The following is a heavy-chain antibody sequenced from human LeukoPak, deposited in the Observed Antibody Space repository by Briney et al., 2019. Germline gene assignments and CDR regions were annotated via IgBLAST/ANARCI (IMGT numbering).Heavy chain of an antibody. J-gene: IGHJ5*02. D-gene: IGHD5-18*01. CDR2: INPNSGGT. V-gene: IGHV1-2*02. CDR1: GYTFTGYY. Sequence: GASVKVSCKASGYTFTGYYMHWVRQAPGQGLEWMGWINPNSGGTNYAQKFQGRVTMTRDTSISTAYMGLSRLRSDDTAVYYCAKRGVRGYSYGINWFDPWGQGTLVTVSS. CDR3: AKRGVRGYSYGINWFDP.